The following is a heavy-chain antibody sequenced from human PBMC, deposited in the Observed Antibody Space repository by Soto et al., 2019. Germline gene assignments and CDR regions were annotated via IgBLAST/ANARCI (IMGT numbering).Heavy chain of an antibody. CDR2: ISSSSSYI. D-gene: IGHD3-22*01. CDR1: GFTFSSYA. CDR3: ARAAEYYYDSSGYYY. V-gene: IGHV3-21*01. Sequence: GGSLRLSCAASGFTFSSYAMSWVRQAPGKGLEWVSSISSSSSYIYYADSVKGRFTISRDNAKNSLYLQMNSLRAEDTAVYYCARAAEYYYDSSGYYYWGQGTLVT. J-gene: IGHJ4*02.